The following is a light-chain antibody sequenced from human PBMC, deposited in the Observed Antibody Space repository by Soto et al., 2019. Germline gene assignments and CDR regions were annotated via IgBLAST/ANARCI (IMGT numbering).Light chain of an antibody. CDR3: SSYTSSKPYG. CDR2: EVN. Sequence: QSALTQPASVSGSPGQSITISCTGTSNDVGGYRYVSWFQQHPGKAPKLVIYEVNNRPSGVSNRFSGSKSGNTASLTISGLQAEDEADYYCSSYTSSKPYGFGTGTKVAVL. V-gene: IGLV2-14*01. J-gene: IGLJ1*01. CDR1: SNDVGGYRY.